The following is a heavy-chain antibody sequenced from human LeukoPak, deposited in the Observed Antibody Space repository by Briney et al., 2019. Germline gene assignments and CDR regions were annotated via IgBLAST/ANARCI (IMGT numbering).Heavy chain of an antibody. D-gene: IGHD6-13*01. J-gene: IGHJ4*02. CDR3: ARGGIAAAGPGYFDY. CDR1: GFTFSSYA. V-gene: IGHV3-30-3*01. Sequence: GRSLRLSCAASGFTFSSYAMHWVRQAPGKGLEWVAVISYDGSNKYYADSVKGRFTISRDNSKNTLYLQMNSLRAEDTAVYCCARGGIAAAGPGYFDYWGQGTLVTVSS. CDR2: ISYDGSNK.